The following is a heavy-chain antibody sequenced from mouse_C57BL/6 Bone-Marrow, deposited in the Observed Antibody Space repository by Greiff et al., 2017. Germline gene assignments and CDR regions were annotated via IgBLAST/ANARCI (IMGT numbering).Heavy chain of an antibody. V-gene: IGHV1-26*01. D-gene: IGHD2-5*01. CDR3: ARDDSNYAYAMDY. Sequence: VQLQQSGPELVKPGASVKISCKASGYTFTDYYMNWVKQSHGKSLDWIGDINPNNGGTSYNQKFKGKATLTVDKSSSTAYMELRSLTSEDSAVYYCARDDSNYAYAMDYWGQGTSVTVSS. J-gene: IGHJ4*01. CDR2: INPNNGGT. CDR1: GYTFTDYY.